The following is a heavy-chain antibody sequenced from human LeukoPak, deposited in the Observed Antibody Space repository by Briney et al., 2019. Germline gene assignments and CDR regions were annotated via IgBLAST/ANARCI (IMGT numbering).Heavy chain of an antibody. D-gene: IGHD4-17*01. J-gene: IGHJ4*02. CDR1: GFSVSTTY. Sequence: GSLRVSCAASGFSVSTTYLSWVRQAPGKGLDWLSVISSGGDTRYAESVKGRFTTSRDISKNTVYLQMNNLRAEDTAVYYCATEGTTGHGINDQGLDSWGLGILVTVSS. V-gene: IGHV3-66*01. CDR3: ATEGTTGHGINDQGLDS. CDR2: ISSGGDT.